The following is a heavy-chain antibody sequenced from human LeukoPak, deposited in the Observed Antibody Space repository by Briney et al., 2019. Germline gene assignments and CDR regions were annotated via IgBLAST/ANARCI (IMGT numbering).Heavy chain of an antibody. V-gene: IGHV3-30*18. CDR2: ISYDGSNK. CDR3: AKDRATGSLYDSSGYYSR. J-gene: IGHJ4*02. CDR1: GFTFSSYG. D-gene: IGHD3-22*01. Sequence: PGGSLRLSCAASGFTFSSYGMHWVRQAPGKGLEWVAVISYDGSNKCYADSVKGRFTISRDNSKNTLYLQMNSLRAEDTAVYYCAKDRATGSLYDSSGYYSRWGQGTLVTVSS.